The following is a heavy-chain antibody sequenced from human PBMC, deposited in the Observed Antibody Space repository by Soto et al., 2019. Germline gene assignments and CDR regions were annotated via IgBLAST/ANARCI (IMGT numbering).Heavy chain of an antibody. CDR1: GFSFSSYA. CDR2: ISGSGGST. V-gene: IGHV3-23*01. Sequence: PGGSLRLSCAASGFSFSSYAMSWVRQAPGKGLEWVSAISGSGGSTYYADSVKGRFTISRDNSKNTLYLQMNSLRAEDTAVYYCAKDRGYYDFWSGYYNPLDHWGQGTLVTVS. J-gene: IGHJ4*02. D-gene: IGHD3-3*01. CDR3: AKDRGYYDFWSGYYNPLDH.